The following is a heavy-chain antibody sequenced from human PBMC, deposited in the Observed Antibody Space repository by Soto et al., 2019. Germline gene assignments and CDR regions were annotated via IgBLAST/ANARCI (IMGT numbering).Heavy chain of an antibody. CDR2: INPSGGNT. Sequence: ASVKVSCKASGYTFTSYYMHWVRQAPGQGLEWMGVINPSGGNTSYPQKFQGRVTMTRDTSTSTVSMELSSLRSEDTAMYYCARDQGDSSSWYYYGMDVWGQGTTVTVSS. V-gene: IGHV1-46*01. CDR1: GYTFTSYY. D-gene: IGHD6-13*01. J-gene: IGHJ6*02. CDR3: ARDQGDSSSWYYYGMDV.